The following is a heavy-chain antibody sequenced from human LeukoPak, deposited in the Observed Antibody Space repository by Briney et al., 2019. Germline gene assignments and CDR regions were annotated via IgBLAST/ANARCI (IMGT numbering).Heavy chain of an antibody. Sequence: GGSLRLSCAASGFTFSSYEMNWVRQAPGKGLEWVSYISSSGSTIYYADSVKGRFTISRDNAKNSLYPQMNSLRAEDTAVYYCARSGGYFDWLSNHDAFDIWGQGTMVTVSS. D-gene: IGHD3-9*01. CDR2: ISSSGSTI. J-gene: IGHJ3*02. CDR1: GFTFSSYE. V-gene: IGHV3-48*03. CDR3: ARSGGYFDWLSNHDAFDI.